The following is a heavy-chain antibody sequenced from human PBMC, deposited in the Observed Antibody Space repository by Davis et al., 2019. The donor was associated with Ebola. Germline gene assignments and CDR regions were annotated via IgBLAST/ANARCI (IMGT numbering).Heavy chain of an antibody. CDR1: GFTFSSYA. Sequence: GESLKISCAASGFTFSSYAMHWVRQAPGKGLEWVALISYDGSNRNYADSVKGRFTISRDNSKNTLYPQMSSLRAEDTAVYYCARGFRPNLVPAAIGFDPWGQGTLVTVSS. V-gene: IGHV3-30*04. J-gene: IGHJ5*02. CDR2: ISYDGSNR. D-gene: IGHD2-2*01. CDR3: ARGFRPNLVPAAIGFDP.